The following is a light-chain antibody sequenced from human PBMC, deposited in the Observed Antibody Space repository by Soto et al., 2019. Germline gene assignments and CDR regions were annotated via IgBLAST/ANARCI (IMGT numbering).Light chain of an antibody. Sequence: DIVLTQSPATLYLSPGERDTLSCRASQTVSSSLAWYQQKPGQAPRLLIYDASNRATGIPARFSGSGSGTDFTLTISSLEPEDFAVYYCQQRSNWPTFGQGTRLEIK. CDR2: DAS. CDR3: QQRSNWPT. V-gene: IGKV3-11*01. CDR1: QTVSSS. J-gene: IGKJ5*01.